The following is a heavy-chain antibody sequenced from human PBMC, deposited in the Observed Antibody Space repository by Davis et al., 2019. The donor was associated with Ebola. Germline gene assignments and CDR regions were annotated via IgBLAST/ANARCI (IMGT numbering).Heavy chain of an antibody. CDR3: ARATGDLYYYGMDV. CDR1: GGSISSHY. J-gene: IGHJ6*04. V-gene: IGHV4-59*11. CDR2: VYFSGST. D-gene: IGHD7-27*01. Sequence: MPSETLSLTCTVSGGSISSHYWSWIRQSPEKGLEWIGYVYFSGSTNYNPSLKSRVTISVDTSKNQFSLKLSSVTAADTAVYYCARATGDLYYYGMDVWGKGTTVTVSS.